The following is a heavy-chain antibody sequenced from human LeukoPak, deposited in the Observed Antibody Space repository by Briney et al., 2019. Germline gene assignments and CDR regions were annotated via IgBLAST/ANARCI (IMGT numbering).Heavy chain of an antibody. J-gene: IGHJ4*02. CDR3: AGDPSRSSDFYFDY. V-gene: IGHV4-4*07. Sequence: SETLSLTCTVSGGSINNYYWSWIRQPAGKGLEWIGRIYSSGHTNYNPSLKSRVTMSVDTSKNQFSLKMSSVTAADTAVYYGAGDPSRSSDFYFDYWGPGTLVTVSS. D-gene: IGHD6-6*01. CDR2: IYSSGHT. CDR1: GGSINNYY.